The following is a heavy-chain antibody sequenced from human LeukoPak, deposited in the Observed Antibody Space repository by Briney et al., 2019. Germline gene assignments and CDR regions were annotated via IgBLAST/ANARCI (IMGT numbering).Heavy chain of an antibody. V-gene: IGHV3-30*03. J-gene: IGHJ4*02. Sequence: GGSLRLSCAASGFTLSSYVMHWVRQAPGKGLEWVAFISYDGSNKYYADSVKGRFTISRDNSKNTLYLQMNSLRAEDTAVYYCATGSGWYSPDYWGQGTLVTVSS. CDR1: GFTLSSYV. CDR3: ATGSGWYSPDY. CDR2: ISYDGSNK. D-gene: IGHD6-19*01.